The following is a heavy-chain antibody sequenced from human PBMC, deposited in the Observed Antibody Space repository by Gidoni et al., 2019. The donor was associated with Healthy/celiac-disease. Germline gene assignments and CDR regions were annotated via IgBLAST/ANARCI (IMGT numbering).Heavy chain of an antibody. CDR2: INHSGST. CDR3: ARFELSGMDV. Sequence: QVQLQQWGAGLSKPSGTLSLTCAVYGGSFSGYYWSWIRQPPGKGLEWIGEINHSGSTNYNPSLKSRVTISVNTSKKQCSLKLSSVTAADTAVYYCARFELSGMDVWGQGTTVTVSS. J-gene: IGHJ6*02. D-gene: IGHD1-7*01. V-gene: IGHV4-34*01. CDR1: GGSFSGYY.